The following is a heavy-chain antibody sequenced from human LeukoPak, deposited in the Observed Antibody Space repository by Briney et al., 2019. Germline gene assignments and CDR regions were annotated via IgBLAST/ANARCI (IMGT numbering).Heavy chain of an antibody. D-gene: IGHD6-13*01. J-gene: IGHJ5*02. V-gene: IGHV1-69*13. Sequence: SVTVSCKASGGTFSIYTISWVRQAPGQGLEWMGGIIPIFGTPHYARTFQGRVTITADESTSTAYMEPSSLRSEDTAVYYCARDEQDSSSWYARWFDPWGQGTLVTVSS. CDR1: GGTFSIYT. CDR3: ARDEQDSSSWYARWFDP. CDR2: IIPIFGTP.